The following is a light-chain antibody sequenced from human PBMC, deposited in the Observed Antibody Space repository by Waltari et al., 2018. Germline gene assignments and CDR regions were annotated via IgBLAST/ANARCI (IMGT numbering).Light chain of an antibody. J-gene: IGLJ3*02. CDR1: SNNVGNQG. CDR2: RNN. Sequence: QSGRTLPPSVSKGLRQTATRTRTGNSNNVGNQGADWLQQHQGHPPKLLSYRNNNRPSGISERLSASRSGNTASLTITGLQPEDEADYYCSAWDRSLNVWVFGGGTRLTVL. V-gene: IGLV10-54*01. CDR3: SAWDRSLNVWV.